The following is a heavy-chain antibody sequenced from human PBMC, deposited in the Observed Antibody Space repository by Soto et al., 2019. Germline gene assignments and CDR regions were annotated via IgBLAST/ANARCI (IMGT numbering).Heavy chain of an antibody. D-gene: IGHD3-10*01. CDR3: TSGGTITTYCGLFSY. V-gene: IGHV3-74*03. CDR1: GFTFSNYW. CDR2: VNSDGTST. Sequence: EVQLVESGGGLVQPGGSLRLSCAASGFTFSNYWIHWVRQVPGKGLVWVSRVNSDGTSTSYADFVKGRFTITRDNAKNTGYLQMDNLVADDTAVYYCTSGGTITTYCGLFSYWGHGALVVGSS. J-gene: IGHJ4*01.